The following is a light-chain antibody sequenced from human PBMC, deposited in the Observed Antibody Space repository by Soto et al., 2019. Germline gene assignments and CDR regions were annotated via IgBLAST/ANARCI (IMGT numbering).Light chain of an antibody. CDR2: EVD. CDR3: SSYTSSSTLV. Sequence: QSALTQPPSASGSPGQSVTISCTGTSSDIGGYNYVSWYQQHPGQAPKLMIFEVDKRPSGVPGRFSGSKSGNTAFLIVSGLQADDEADYYCSSYTSSSTLVFGGGTKLTVL. V-gene: IGLV2-8*01. J-gene: IGLJ3*02. CDR1: SSDIGGYNY.